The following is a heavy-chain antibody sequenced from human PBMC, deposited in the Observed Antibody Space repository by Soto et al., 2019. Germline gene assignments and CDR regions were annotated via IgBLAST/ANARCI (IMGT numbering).Heavy chain of an antibody. CDR2: IYYSGNT. CDR3: AQALVFTGGDGFDI. CDR1: GGSISTGGRY. J-gene: IGHJ3*02. D-gene: IGHD1-1*01. V-gene: IGHV4-31*02. Sequence: QVRLQEWGPGLVKPSQTLSLKCSVSGGSISTGGRYWSWIRQLPGKGLEWIGGIYYSGNTYYNASLKSRVTISVEADQSQFSLQLSSVTAADTAVYYCAQALVFTGGDGFDIWAQGRLVSVS.